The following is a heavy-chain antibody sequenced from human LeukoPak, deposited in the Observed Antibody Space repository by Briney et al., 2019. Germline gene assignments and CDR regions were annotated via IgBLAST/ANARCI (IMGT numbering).Heavy chain of an antibody. CDR3: AKALTLGTFDY. Sequence: PGGTLRFTCAASGFTSSGYDRRWERNAPGKGREGVAAISGSGGNTYYADSVKGRFTISRDNSKNTLYLQMNTLRAEDTAIYYCAKALTLGTFDYWAQGTLVTVSS. J-gene: IGHJ4*02. CDR2: ISGSGGNT. V-gene: IGHV3-23*01. D-gene: IGHD3-16*01. CDR1: GFTSSGYD.